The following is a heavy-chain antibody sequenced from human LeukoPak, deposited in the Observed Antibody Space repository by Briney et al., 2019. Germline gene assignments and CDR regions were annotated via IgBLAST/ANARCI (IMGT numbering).Heavy chain of an antibody. CDR2: ISRDGSSQ. CDR1: GFTFSSYV. Sequence: GRSLRLSCAASGFTFSSYVIHWVRQAPGKGLEWVAVISRDGSSQHYADSVKGRFSISRDNPKNTVFLQMNSLRPEDTGVYYCVREARLGSTGTSSAFDIWGQGTMVVVSS. J-gene: IGHJ3*02. D-gene: IGHD1-1*01. CDR3: VREARLGSTGTSSAFDI. V-gene: IGHV3-30*03.